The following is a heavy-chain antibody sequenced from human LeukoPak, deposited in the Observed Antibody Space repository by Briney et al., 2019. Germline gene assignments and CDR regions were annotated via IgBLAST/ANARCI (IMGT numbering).Heavy chain of an antibody. J-gene: IGHJ4*02. Sequence: SAKVSCKASGGTFSSYAISWVRQAPGQGLEWMGGIIPIFGTANYAQKFQGRVTITTDESTSTAYMELSSLRSEDTAVYYRARDSLAVAGTFDYWGQGTLVTVSS. CDR2: IIPIFGTA. D-gene: IGHD6-19*01. CDR3: ARDSLAVAGTFDY. V-gene: IGHV1-69*05. CDR1: GGTFSSYA.